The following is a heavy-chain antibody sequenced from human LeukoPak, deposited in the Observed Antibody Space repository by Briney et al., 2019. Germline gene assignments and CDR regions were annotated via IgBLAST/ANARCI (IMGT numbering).Heavy chain of an antibody. D-gene: IGHD3-10*01. J-gene: IGHJ2*01. Sequence: SETLSLTCTVSGGSISSYYWSWIRQPPGKGLEWIGYIYTSGSTNYNPSLKSRVTISVDTSKNQFSLKLSSVTAADTAMYYCARQGSWGNSRLSYFDLWGRGTLVTVSS. CDR3: ARQGSWGNSRLSYFDL. V-gene: IGHV4-4*09. CDR2: IYTSGST. CDR1: GGSISSYY.